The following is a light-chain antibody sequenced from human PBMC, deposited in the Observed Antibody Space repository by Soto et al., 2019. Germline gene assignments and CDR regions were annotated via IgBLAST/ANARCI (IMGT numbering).Light chain of an antibody. CDR2: ENA. Sequence: QSVLTQPPSVSAAPGQKVTISCSGSNSNIGNSYVYWYQQFPEAAPKLPTYENAKRASGIPDRFSGSKSGAAATLAITGIQTGDEADYYCGTWDSGLSGFVFGTGTKVTVL. CDR1: NSNIGNSY. J-gene: IGLJ1*01. CDR3: GTWDSGLSGFV. V-gene: IGLV1-51*02.